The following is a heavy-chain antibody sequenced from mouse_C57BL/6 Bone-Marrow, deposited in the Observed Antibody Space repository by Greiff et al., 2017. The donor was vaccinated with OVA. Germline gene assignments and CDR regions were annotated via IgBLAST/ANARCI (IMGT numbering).Heavy chain of an antibody. Sequence: VKLQESGAELARPGASVKLSCKASGYTFTSYGISWVKQRTGQGLEWIGEIYPRSGNTYYNEKFKGKATLTADKSSSTAYMELRSLTSEDSAVYFCARDGSRFYWYFDVWGTGTTVTVSS. V-gene: IGHV1-81*01. D-gene: IGHD1-1*01. CDR3: ARDGSRFYWYFDV. CDR2: IYPRSGNT. J-gene: IGHJ1*03. CDR1: GYTFTSYG.